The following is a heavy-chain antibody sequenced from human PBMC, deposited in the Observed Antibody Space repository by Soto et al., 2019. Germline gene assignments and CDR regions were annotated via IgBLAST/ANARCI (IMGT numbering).Heavy chain of an antibody. CDR3: AREVYYDILTGYYPIPYGMDV. V-gene: IGHV1-18*01. CDR2: ISAYNGNT. D-gene: IGHD3-9*01. CDR1: GYTFTSYG. J-gene: IGHJ6*02. Sequence: QVQLVQSGAEVKKPGASVKVSCKASGYTFTSYGITWVRQAPGQGLEWMGWISAYNGNTNYAQKLQGRVTMTTDTSTSRAYMEVMRVRSYDTAVYYCAREVYYDILTGYYPIPYGMDVWGQVTTFTVS.